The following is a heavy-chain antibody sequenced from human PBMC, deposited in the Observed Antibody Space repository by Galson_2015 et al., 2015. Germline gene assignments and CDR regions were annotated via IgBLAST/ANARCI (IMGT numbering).Heavy chain of an antibody. J-gene: IGHJ6*02. CDR2: ISSSRSYI. Sequence: SLRLSCAASGFTFSSYSMNWVRQAPGKGLEWVSSISSSRSYIYYADSVKGRFTISRDNAKNSLYLQMNSLRAEDTAVYYCARDRHDSSGYIRDYGMDVWGQGTTVTVSS. V-gene: IGHV3-21*01. CDR3: ARDRHDSSGYIRDYGMDV. CDR1: GFTFSSYS. D-gene: IGHD3-22*01.